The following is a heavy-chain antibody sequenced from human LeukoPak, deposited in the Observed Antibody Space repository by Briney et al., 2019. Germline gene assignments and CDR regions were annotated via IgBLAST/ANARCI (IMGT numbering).Heavy chain of an antibody. CDR3: ARLWFDP. CDR1: GFTFSSYAMH. CDR2: IYYSGNT. J-gene: IGHJ5*02. V-gene: IGHV4-39*01. Sequence: GSLRLSCAASGFTFSSYAMHWVRQAPGKGLEWIGSIYYSGNTYYNASLKSQVSISIDTSKNQFSLRLTSVTAADTAVYYCARLWFDPWGQGTLVTVSS.